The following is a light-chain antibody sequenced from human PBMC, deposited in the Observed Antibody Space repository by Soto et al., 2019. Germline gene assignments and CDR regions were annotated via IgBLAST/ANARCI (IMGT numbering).Light chain of an antibody. J-gene: IGKJ2*01. CDR2: GAS. V-gene: IGKV3D-15*01. Sequence: EIVMTQSPATLSVSPGERATLSCRASQTISSDLAWYQHKPGQTPKLVIFGASNRAAGIPARFSGSGSGTEFTLTISSLQSEDVAVYYCHHYNNCPPYTFGQGTKLEIK. CDR3: HHYNNCPPYT. CDR1: QTISSD.